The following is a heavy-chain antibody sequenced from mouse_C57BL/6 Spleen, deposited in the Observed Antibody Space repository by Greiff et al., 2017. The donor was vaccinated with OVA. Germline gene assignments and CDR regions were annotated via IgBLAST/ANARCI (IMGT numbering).Heavy chain of an antibody. Sequence: EVQLQQSGAELVKPGASVKLSCKASGFNIKDYYMHWVKQRTEQGLEWIGRIDPEDGETKYAPKFKGKATITADKSSNTAYLQLSSLTSEDTAVYYCAWFTTVVAPWFAYWGQGTLVTVSA. CDR2: IDPEDGET. V-gene: IGHV14-2*01. D-gene: IGHD1-1*01. CDR3: AWFTTVVAPWFAY. J-gene: IGHJ3*01. CDR1: GFNIKDYY.